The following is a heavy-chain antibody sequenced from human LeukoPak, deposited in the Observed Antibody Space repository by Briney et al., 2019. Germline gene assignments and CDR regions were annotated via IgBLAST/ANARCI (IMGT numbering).Heavy chain of an antibody. V-gene: IGHV1-46*01. J-gene: IGHJ6*02. CDR1: GYTFTGYY. Sequence: ASVKVSCKASGYTFTGYYMHWVRQAPGQGLEWMGIINPSGGSTSYAQKFQGRVTMTRDTSTSTVYMELSSLRSEDTAVYYCARDKTLITTIFGVVIMDGMDVWGQGTTVTVSS. CDR3: ARDKTLITTIFGVVIMDGMDV. CDR2: INPSGGST. D-gene: IGHD3-3*01.